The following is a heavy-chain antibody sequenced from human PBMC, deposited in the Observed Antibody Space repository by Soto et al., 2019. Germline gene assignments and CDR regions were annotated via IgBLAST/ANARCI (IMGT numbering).Heavy chain of an antibody. D-gene: IGHD2-2*01. CDR3: ARHGPPVYQLLYWFDA. V-gene: IGHV5-51*01. J-gene: IGHJ5*02. CDR2: IYPGDSDT. Sequence: PGESLKISCKGSGYSFTSHWIGWVRQMPGKGLEWMGIIYPGDSDTRYSPSFQGQVTMSADKSSSTAYLQLSSLEASDTAMYYCARHGPPVYQLLYWFDAWGQGTLVTVSS. CDR1: GYSFTSHW.